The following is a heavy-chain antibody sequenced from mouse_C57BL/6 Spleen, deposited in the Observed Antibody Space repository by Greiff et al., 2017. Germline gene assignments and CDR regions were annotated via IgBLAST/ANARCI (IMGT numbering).Heavy chain of an antibody. D-gene: IGHD2-1*01. V-gene: IGHV1-7*01. J-gene: IGHJ4*01. CDR3: AGSCYGKDYAMDY. Sequence: QVQLQQSGAELAKPGASVKLSCKASGYTFTSYWMHWVKQRPGQGLEWIGYINPSSGYTKYNQKFKDKATLTADKSSSTAYMQLSSLTDDDAAVYYCAGSCYGKDYAMDYWGQGTSVTVSS. CDR2: INPSSGYT. CDR1: GYTFTSYW.